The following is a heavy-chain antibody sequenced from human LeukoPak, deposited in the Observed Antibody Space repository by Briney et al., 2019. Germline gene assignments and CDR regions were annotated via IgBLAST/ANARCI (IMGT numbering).Heavy chain of an antibody. CDR2: IYYSGRT. V-gene: IGHV4-59*01. CDR1: GGSISSYY. Sequence: SETLSLTCTVSGGSISSYYWSWIRQPPGKGLEWTGYIYYSGRTNYNPSLKSRVTISVDTSKNQFSLKLSSVTAADTAVYYCARGPNRYYFDYWGQGILVTVSS. J-gene: IGHJ4*02. CDR3: ARGPNRYYFDY. D-gene: IGHD2/OR15-2a*01.